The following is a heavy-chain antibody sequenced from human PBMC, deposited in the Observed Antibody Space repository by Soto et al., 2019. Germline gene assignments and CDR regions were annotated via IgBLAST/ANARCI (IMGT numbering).Heavy chain of an antibody. CDR1: GGTFSSYA. J-gene: IGHJ4*02. CDR2: IIPIFGTA. Sequence: ASVKVSCKASGGTFSSYAISWVRQAPGQGLEWMGGIIPIFGTANYAQKFQGRVTITADESTSTAYMELSSLRSEDTAVYYCARPRRMDSSGGFDYWGQGTLVTVSS. D-gene: IGHD3-22*01. V-gene: IGHV1-69*13. CDR3: ARPRRMDSSGGFDY.